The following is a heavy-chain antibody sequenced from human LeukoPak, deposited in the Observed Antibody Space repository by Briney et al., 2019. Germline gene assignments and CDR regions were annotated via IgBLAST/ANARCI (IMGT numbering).Heavy chain of an antibody. CDR1: GYTFTSYG. J-gene: IGHJ4*02. CDR2: ISAYNGNT. D-gene: IGHD3-22*01. CDR3: ARDYYDSSGYLIDY. Sequence: ASVKVSCKASGYTFTSYGITWVRQAPGQGLEWMGWISAYNGNTNYAQKLQGRVTMTTDTSTSTAYMELRSLRSDDTAVYYCARDYYDSSGYLIDYWGQGTLVTVSS. V-gene: IGHV1-18*01.